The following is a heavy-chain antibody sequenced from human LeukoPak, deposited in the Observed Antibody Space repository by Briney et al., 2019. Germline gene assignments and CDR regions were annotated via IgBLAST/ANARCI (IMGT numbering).Heavy chain of an antibody. CDR1: GFTFDDYA. J-gene: IGHJ5*02. CDR3: AKDPYSSGWYGWFDP. CDR2: ISWNSGSI. V-gene: IGHV3-9*01. D-gene: IGHD6-19*01. Sequence: PGRSLGLSCAASGFTFDDYAMHWVRQAPGTGLEWVSGISWNSGSIGYADSVKGRFTISRDNAKNSLYLQMNSLRAEDTALYYCAKDPYSSGWYGWFDPWGQGTLVTVSS.